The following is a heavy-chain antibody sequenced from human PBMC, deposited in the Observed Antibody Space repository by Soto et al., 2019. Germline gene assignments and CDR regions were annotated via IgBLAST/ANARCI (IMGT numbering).Heavy chain of an antibody. CDR3: VRDLDGSGSYYTDY. V-gene: IGHV1-18*01. D-gene: IGHD3-10*01. J-gene: IGHJ4*02. Sequence: ASVQVSFKASGYTFSMYGINWLRQAPGQGLEWMGWTRPNNGNTKYAQNLQGRVTMTTDTSTSTAYMELGSLRPDDTAVYYCVRDLDGSGSYYTDYWGQGTLVTVSS. CDR1: GYTFSMYG. CDR2: TRPNNGNT.